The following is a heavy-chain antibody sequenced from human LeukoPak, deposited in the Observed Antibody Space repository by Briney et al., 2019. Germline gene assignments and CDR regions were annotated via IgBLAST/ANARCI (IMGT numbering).Heavy chain of an antibody. CDR2: IYYSGST. CDR1: GGSISSYY. V-gene: IGHV4-59*01. D-gene: IGHD3-3*01. Sequence: SETLSLTCTVPGGSISSYYWSWIRQPPGKGLEWIGYIYYSGSTNYNPSLKSRVTISVDTSKNQFSLKLSSVTAADTAVYYCARDQREWSGYYFGFDPRGQGTLVTVSS. J-gene: IGHJ5*02. CDR3: ARDQREWSGYYFGFDP.